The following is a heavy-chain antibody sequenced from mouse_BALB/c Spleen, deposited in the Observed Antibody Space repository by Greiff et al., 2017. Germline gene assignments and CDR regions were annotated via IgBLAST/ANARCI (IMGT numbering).Heavy chain of an antibody. CDR3: APYYYGSSWFAY. D-gene: IGHD1-1*01. CDR1: GFNIKDYY. Sequence: VQLQQSGAELVRPGALVKLSCKASGFNIKDYYMHWVKQRPEQGLEWIGWIDPENGNTIYDPKFQGKASITADTSSNTAYLQLSSLTSEDTAVYYCAPYYYGSSWFAYWGQGTLVTVSA. CDR2: IDPENGNT. V-gene: IGHV14-1*02. J-gene: IGHJ3*01.